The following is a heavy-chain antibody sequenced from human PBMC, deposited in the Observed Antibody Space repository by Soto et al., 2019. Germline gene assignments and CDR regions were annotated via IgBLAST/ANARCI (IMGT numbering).Heavy chain of an antibody. CDR3: ARDLNRGVPTFDY. V-gene: IGHV3-33*01. J-gene: IGHJ4*02. CDR1: GFTFSSYG. D-gene: IGHD3-10*01. Sequence: GGSLRLSCAASGFTFSSYGMHWVRQAPGKGLEWVAVIWYDGSNKYYADSVKGRFTISRDNSKNTLYLQMNSLRAEDTAVYYCARDLNRGVPTFDYWGQGTLVTVSS. CDR2: IWYDGSNK.